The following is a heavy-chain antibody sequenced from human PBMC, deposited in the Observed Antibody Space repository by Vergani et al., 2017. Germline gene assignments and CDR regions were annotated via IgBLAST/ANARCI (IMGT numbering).Heavy chain of an antibody. CDR2: IYYSGST. CDR3: ARHVRPFGLFDY. Sequence: VQLQQWGAGLLKPSETLSLTCTVSGGSISSSSYYWGWIRQPPGKGLEWIGSIYYSGSTYYNPSLKSRVTISVDTSKNQFSLKLSSVTAADTAVYYCARHVRPFGLFDYWGQGTLVTVSS. D-gene: IGHD3-3*01. CDR1: GGSISSSSYY. V-gene: IGHV4-39*01. J-gene: IGHJ4*02.